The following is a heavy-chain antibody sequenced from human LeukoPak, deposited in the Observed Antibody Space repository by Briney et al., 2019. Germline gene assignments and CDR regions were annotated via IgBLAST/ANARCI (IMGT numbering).Heavy chain of an antibody. Sequence: SETLSLTCTVSGYSISSGYYWGWIRQPPGKGLEWIGSIYHSGSTYYNPSLKSRVTISVDTSKNQFSLKLSSVTAADTAVYYCARGPKAITSDYYMDVWGKGTTVTVSS. V-gene: IGHV4-38-2*02. CDR3: ARGPKAITSDYYMDV. J-gene: IGHJ6*03. CDR1: GYSISSGYY. CDR2: IYHSGST. D-gene: IGHD1-20*01.